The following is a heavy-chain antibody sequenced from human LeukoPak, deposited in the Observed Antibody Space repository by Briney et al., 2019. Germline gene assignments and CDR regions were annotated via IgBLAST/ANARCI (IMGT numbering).Heavy chain of an antibody. Sequence: NPSETLSLTCTVSGGSISSYYWSWIRQPPGKGLEWIGYIYYSGSTYYNPSLKSRVTISVDTSRNQFSLKLSSVTAADTAVYYCARGGSRLTTAGDLDYWGQGTLVTVSS. V-gene: IGHV4-59*04. D-gene: IGHD3-16*01. J-gene: IGHJ4*02. CDR2: IYYSGST. CDR3: ARGGSRLTTAGDLDY. CDR1: GGSISSYY.